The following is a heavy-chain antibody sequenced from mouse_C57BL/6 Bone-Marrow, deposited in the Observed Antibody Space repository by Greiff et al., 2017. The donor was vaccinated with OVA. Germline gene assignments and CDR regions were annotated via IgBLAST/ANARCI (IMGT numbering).Heavy chain of an antibody. D-gene: IGHD2-12*01. V-gene: IGHV1-53*01. CDR3: AREPYSDYAMDY. CDR1: GYTFTSYW. CDR2: INPSNGGT. Sequence: QVQLQQPGTELVKPGASVKLSCKASGYTFTSYWMHWVKQRPGQGLEWIGNINPSNGGTNYNEKFKSKATLTVDKSSSTAYMQLSSLTSEDSAVYDGAREPYSDYAMDYWGQGTSVTVSS. J-gene: IGHJ4*01.